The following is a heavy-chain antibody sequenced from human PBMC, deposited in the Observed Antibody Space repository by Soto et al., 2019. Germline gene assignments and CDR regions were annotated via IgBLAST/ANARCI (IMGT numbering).Heavy chain of an antibody. V-gene: IGHV4-61*01. D-gene: IGHD3-22*01. J-gene: IGHJ5*02. CDR1: GFYVISGSYY. CDR3: AREMIVVVTSNWFDP. Sequence: SETLSLTCTVSGFYVISGSYYWGWIRQPPGKGLEWIGYIYYSGSTNYNPSLKSRVTISVDTSKNQFSLKLSSVTAANTAVYYCAREMIVVVTSNWFDPWGQGTLVTVSS. CDR2: IYYSGST.